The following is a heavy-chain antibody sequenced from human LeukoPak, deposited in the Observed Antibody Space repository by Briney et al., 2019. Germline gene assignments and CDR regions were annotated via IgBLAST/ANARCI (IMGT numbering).Heavy chain of an antibody. CDR3: ARLRGNYFPDY. Sequence: SETLSLTCTVPGCSISGYYWTWIRQPPGKGLEWIAYIYYSGSTNYNPSLKSRVTISVDTSKNQFSLRLTSVTAADTAVYYCARLRGNYFPDYWGQGTLVTVSS. CDR2: IYYSGST. D-gene: IGHD4-11*01. J-gene: IGHJ4*02. V-gene: IGHV4-59*13. CDR1: GCSISGYY.